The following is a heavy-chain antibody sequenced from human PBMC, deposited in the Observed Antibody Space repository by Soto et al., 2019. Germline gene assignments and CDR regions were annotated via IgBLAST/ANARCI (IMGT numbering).Heavy chain of an antibody. J-gene: IGHJ6*02. CDR2: ISAYNGNT. V-gene: IGHV1-18*04. CDR3: ARDVYSGYDSSYYYYGMDV. D-gene: IGHD5-12*01. CDR1: GYTFTSYG. Sequence: ASVKVSCKASGYTFTSYGISWVRQAPGQGLEWMGWISAYNGNTNYAQKIQGRVTMTTDTSTSTAYMELRSLRSDDTAVYYCARDVYSGYDSSYYYYGMDVWGQVTTGTVFS.